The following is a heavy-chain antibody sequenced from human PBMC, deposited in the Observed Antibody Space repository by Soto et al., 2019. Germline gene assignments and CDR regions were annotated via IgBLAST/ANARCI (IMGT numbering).Heavy chain of an antibody. J-gene: IGHJ6*02. CDR2: IWYDGSNK. Sequence: VGSLRLSCAASGFTFSSYGMHWVRQAPGQGLEWVAVIWYDGSNKYYADSVKGRFTISRDNSKNTLYLQMNSLRAEDTAVYYCARDWLLFHYGMAVWGQGNMVTGFS. CDR1: GFTFSSYG. CDR3: ARDWLLFHYGMAV. V-gene: IGHV3-33*01. D-gene: IGHD3-9*01.